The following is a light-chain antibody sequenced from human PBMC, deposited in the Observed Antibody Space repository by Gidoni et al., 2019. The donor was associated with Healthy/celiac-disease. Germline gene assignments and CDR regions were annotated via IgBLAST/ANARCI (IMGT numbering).Light chain of an antibody. J-gene: IGKJ1*01. CDR1: QSVSSY. CDR3: QQRSNWPRT. CDR2: DAS. Sequence: ESVWTQSPATLSLSPGERATLSCRASQSVSSYLAWYQQKPGQAPRLLIYDASNMATGIPSRFSGSGSGTDFTLTISSLEPEDFAVYYCQQRSNWPRTFGQGTKVEIK. V-gene: IGKV3-11*01.